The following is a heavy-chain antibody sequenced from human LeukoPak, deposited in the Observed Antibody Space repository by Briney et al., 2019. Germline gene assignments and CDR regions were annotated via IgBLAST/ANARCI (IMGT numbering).Heavy chain of an antibody. V-gene: IGHV3-23*01. CDR2: ISSSGGNT. CDR3: ASLYDSGGYFRVY. CDR1: GFTFSNYA. J-gene: IGHJ4*02. Sequence: GGSLRLSCAASGFTFSNYAMTWVRQAPGKGLEWVSAISSSGGNTYYADSVKGRFTISRDNSKNTLYLQMNSLRAGDTAVYYCASLYDSGGYFRVYWGQGTLVSVSS. D-gene: IGHD3-22*01.